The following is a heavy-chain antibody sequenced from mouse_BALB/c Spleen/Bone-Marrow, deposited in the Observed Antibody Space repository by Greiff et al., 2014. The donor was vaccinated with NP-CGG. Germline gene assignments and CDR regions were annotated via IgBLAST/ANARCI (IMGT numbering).Heavy chain of an antibody. CDR2: IYPSDSYT. V-gene: IGHV1-69*02. CDR3: TTGTRFAY. CDR1: GYTFTSYW. D-gene: IGHD4-1*01. Sequence: QVQLQQSGAELVRPGASVKLSCKAFGYTFTSYWINWVKQRPGQGLEWIGNIYPSDSYTNYNQKFKDKATLTVDKSSSTAYMQLSSPTSEDSAVYYCTTGTRFAYWGQGTLVTVSA. J-gene: IGHJ3*01.